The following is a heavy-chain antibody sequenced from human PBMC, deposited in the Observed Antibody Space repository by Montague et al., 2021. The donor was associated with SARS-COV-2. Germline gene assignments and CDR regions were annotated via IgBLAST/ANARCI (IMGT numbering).Heavy chain of an antibody. CDR1: GGSFSDSY. D-gene: IGHD3-22*01. V-gene: IGHV4-34*01. Sequence: SETLSLTCAVYGGSFSDSYWSWIRQPPGKGLEWIGEINHRGTSNYNPSLQSRVSISVDTSKNQFSLYLGSVTAADTAVYYCARGRQHFNMIVVVMTGGEYYFDYWAQGTLVTVSS. J-gene: IGHJ4*02. CDR2: INHRGTS. CDR3: ARGRQHFNMIVVVMTGGEYYFDY.